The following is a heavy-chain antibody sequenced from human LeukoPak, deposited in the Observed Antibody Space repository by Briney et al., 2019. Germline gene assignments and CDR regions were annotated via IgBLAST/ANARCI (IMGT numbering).Heavy chain of an antibody. CDR1: GFTFSTYS. J-gene: IGHJ4*02. V-gene: IGHV3-21*01. D-gene: IGHD3/OR15-3a*01. Sequence: GGSLRLSCEASGFTFSTYSMNWARQPPGKGLEWVSSITGGSGSIYYAASVKGRFTISRDNAKNSLYLRIDSLRANDTAVYFCARESESDFWTGSYFDNWGQGILVTVSS. CDR2: ITGGSGSI. CDR3: ARESESDFWTGSYFDN.